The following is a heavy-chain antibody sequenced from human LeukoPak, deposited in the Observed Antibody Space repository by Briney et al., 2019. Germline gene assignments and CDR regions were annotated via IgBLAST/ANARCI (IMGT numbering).Heavy chain of an antibody. Sequence: SETLSLTCAVYGGSFSGYYWSGIRQPPGKGLEWIGEINHSGSTNYNPSLKSRVTISVDTSKNQFSLKLSSVTAADTAVYYCARDPSGYYPYFDYWGQGTLVTVSS. CDR2: INHSGST. CDR1: GGSFSGYY. J-gene: IGHJ4*02. CDR3: ARDPSGYYPYFDY. V-gene: IGHV4-34*01. D-gene: IGHD3-3*01.